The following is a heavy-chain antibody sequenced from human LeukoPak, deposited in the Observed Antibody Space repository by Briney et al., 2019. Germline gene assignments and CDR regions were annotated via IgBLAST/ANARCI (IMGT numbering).Heavy chain of an antibody. J-gene: IGHJ4*02. CDR3: ARKVAVAMDLDY. CDR2: ITGAGSST. CDR1: GFTFKSYG. Sequence: GGSLRLSCAAPGFTFKSYGMTWVRQVPGKGLEWVSSITGAGSSTKYADSVNGRFTISRDNSKNTVSLQMTGLRAEDTAVYYCARKVAVAMDLDYWGQGTLVTVS. D-gene: IGHD5-18*01. V-gene: IGHV3-23*01.